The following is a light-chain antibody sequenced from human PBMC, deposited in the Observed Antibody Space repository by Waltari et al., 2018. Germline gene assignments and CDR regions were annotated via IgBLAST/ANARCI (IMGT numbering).Light chain of an antibody. CDR2: KAS. J-gene: IGKJ3*01. CDR1: QSISSW. Sequence: DIQMTQSPSILSASVGDRVTITCRASQSISSWLAWYQQKPGKAPKLLIYKASSLESGVPSRFSGSGSGTEFTLTISSLQPDNFATYYCQQYNSYSGFGPGTKVDIK. V-gene: IGKV1-5*03. CDR3: QQYNSYSG.